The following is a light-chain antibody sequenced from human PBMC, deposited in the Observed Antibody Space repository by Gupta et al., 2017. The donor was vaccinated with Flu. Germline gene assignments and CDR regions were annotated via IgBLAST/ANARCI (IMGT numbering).Light chain of an antibody. CDR3: QSYDSSLSGSV. CDR1: SSDIGAGYD. CDR2: GNN. Sequence: QSVLTQPPSVSGAPGQRLTISCTGSSSDIGAGYDVHWYQQLPGTAPKLLIYGNNNRPSGVPDRFSGSKSGTSASLAITGLQAEDEADYYCQSYDSSLSGSVFSGGTKLTVL. J-gene: IGLJ3*02. V-gene: IGLV1-40*01.